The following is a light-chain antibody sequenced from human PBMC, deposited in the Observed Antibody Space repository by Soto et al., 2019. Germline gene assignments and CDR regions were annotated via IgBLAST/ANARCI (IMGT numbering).Light chain of an antibody. J-gene: IGKJ2*01. V-gene: IGKV4-1*01. CDR2: WAS. Sequence: DTVMTQSPESLAVSLGERATINCKSSQSLLYSTNNTNYLNWYQKKPGQPPKLLIYWASTRESGVPDRFSGSGSRRDFTLTISSLQAEDVAVYYCQQCYSVPYTFGQGTKLHI. CDR3: QQCYSVPYT. CDR1: QSLLYSTNNTNY.